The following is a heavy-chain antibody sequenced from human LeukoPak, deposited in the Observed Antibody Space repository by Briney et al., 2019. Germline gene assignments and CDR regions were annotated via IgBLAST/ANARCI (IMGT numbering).Heavy chain of an antibody. D-gene: IGHD3-9*01. V-gene: IGHV1-24*01. CDR1: GYTLTELS. CDR3: ATADTPSHYDILTGYYSLGY. Sequence: GASVKVSCKVSGYTLTELSMHWVRQAPGKELEWMGGFDPEDRETIYAQKFQGRVTMTEDTSTDTAYMELSSLRSEDTAVYDCATADTPSHYDILTGYYSLGYWGQGTLVTVSS. J-gene: IGHJ4*02. CDR2: FDPEDRET.